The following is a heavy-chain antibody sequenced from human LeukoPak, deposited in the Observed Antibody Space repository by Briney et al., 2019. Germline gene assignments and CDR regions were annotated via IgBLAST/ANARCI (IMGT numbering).Heavy chain of an antibody. CDR2: INHSGST. V-gene: IGHV4-34*01. D-gene: IGHD2-2*01. J-gene: IGHJ5*02. CDR3: ARGLSWVRHCSSTSCYVGFDP. CDR1: GGSFSGYY. Sequence: SETLSLTCAVYGGSFSGYYWSWIRQPPGKGLEWIGEINHSGSTNYNPSLKSRVTISVDTSKNQFSLKLSSVTAADTAVYYCARGLSWVRHCSSTSCYVGFDPWGQGTLVTVSS.